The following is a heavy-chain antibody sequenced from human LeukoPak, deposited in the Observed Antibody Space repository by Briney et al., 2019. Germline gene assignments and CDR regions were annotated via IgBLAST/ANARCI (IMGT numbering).Heavy chain of an antibody. V-gene: IGHV4-59*01. CDR1: GGSISSYY. Sequence: SETLSLTCTVSGGSISSYYWSWIRQPPGKGLEWIGYIYYSGSTNYNPSLKSRVTISVDTSKNQFSLQLSSVTAADTAVYYCAREYDSSGYAFDYWGQGTLVTVSS. J-gene: IGHJ4*02. CDR3: AREYDSSGYAFDY. CDR2: IYYSGST. D-gene: IGHD3-22*01.